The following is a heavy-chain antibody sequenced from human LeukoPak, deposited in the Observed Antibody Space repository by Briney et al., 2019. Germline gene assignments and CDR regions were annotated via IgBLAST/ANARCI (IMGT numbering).Heavy chain of an antibody. CDR2: ISYDGSNK. D-gene: IGHD2-2*01. CDR3: ARRYCSSTSCPLNY. CDR1: GFTFSSYA. V-gene: IGHV3-30-3*01. J-gene: IGHJ4*02. Sequence: GGSLRLSCAASGFTFSSYAMHWVRQAPGKGLEWVAVISYDGSNKYYADSVKGRFTISRDNSKNTLYLQMNSLRAEDTAVYYCARRYCSSTSCPLNYWGQGTLVTVSS.